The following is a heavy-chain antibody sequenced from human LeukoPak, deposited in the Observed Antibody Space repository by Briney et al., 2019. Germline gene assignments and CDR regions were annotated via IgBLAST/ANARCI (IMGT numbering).Heavy chain of an antibody. J-gene: IGHJ6*03. Sequence: SETLSLTCSVSGGSISIYYWTWIRQPPGKGLEWIGYIYYSGSTNYNPSLKSRVTISVDTSKNQFSLKLSSVTAADTAVYYCAMSTMDYYMDVWGKGTTVTISS. CDR3: AMSTMDYYMDV. CDR1: GGSISIYY. V-gene: IGHV4-59*01. CDR2: IYYSGST. D-gene: IGHD2-8*01.